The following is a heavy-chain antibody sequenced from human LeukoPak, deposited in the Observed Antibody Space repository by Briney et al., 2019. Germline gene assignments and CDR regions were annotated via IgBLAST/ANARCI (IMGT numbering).Heavy chain of an antibody. CDR1: GFTFTTYG. J-gene: IGHJ3*01. Sequence: GSLRLPCAASGFTFTTYGIHWVRQAPGKGLEWVAFIRYDGSSKYYADFVKGRFTISRDSSKNTLYLQMNSLRPEDTAVYYCAKDSCSGGRCYSSPYDAFDVWGQGTMVTVSS. CDR2: IRYDGSSK. D-gene: IGHD2-15*01. CDR3: AKDSCSGGRCYSSPYDAFDV. V-gene: IGHV3-30*02.